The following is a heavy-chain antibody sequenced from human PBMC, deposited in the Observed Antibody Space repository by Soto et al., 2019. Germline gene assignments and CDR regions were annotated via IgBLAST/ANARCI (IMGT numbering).Heavy chain of an antibody. CDR3: TRPPPEYYDILTGYYIPYYYYMDV. CDR1: GFTFSGSA. Sequence: EVQLVESGGGLVQPGGSLKLSCAASGFTFSGSAMHWGRQSSGKGLEWVGRIRSKANSYATAYAASVKGRFTISRDESKSTEYRQMNSLKTEDTAVYYCTRPPPEYYDILTGYYIPYYYYMDVWGKGTTVPVSS. J-gene: IGHJ6*03. V-gene: IGHV3-73*01. D-gene: IGHD3-9*01. CDR2: IRSKANSYAT.